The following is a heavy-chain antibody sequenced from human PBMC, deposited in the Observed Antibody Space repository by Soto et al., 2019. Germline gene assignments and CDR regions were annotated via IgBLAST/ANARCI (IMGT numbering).Heavy chain of an antibody. J-gene: IGHJ6*02. CDR1: GYTFTGYY. CDR2: INPNSGGT. D-gene: IGHD3-10*01. Sequence: ASVKVSCKASGYTFTGYYMHWVRQAPGQGLEWMGWINPNSGGTNYAQKFQGRVTMTRDTSISTAYMELSRLRSDDTAVYYCARDRVDNCYYGMDVWGQGTTVTVSS. CDR3: ARDRVDNCYYGMDV. V-gene: IGHV1-2*02.